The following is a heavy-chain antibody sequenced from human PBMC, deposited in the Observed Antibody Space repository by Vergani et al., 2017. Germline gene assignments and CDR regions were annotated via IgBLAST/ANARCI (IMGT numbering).Heavy chain of an antibody. CDR1: GFSFNSYW. D-gene: IGHD3-9*01. V-gene: IGHV3-74*03. CDR3: ARARCIETCYMSNWLDS. J-gene: IGHJ5*01. CDR2: IKSDGSIT. Sequence: DVHLAESGGGFFQPGGSLRLSCSASGFSFNSYWMHWVRQVPGKGLLWVSRIKSDGSITAYADSVKGRFTISRDNAQNTLYLQMNSLRVEDTGVYYCARARCIETCYMSNWLDSWGQGTLVTSPQ.